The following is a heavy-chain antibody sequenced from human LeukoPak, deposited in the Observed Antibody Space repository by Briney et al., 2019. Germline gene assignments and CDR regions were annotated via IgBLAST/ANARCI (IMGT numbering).Heavy chain of an antibody. CDR1: GSIFSDYY. V-gene: IGHV3-11*01. CDR3: ARDEFPGIAAAGFDP. CDR2: ISSSGSTI. D-gene: IGHD6-13*01. Sequence: GGSLRLSCAASGSIFSDYYMSWIRQAPGKGLEWVSYISSSGSTIYYADSVKGRFTISRDNAKNSLYLQMKSLRAEDTAVYYCARDEFPGIAAAGFDPWGQGTLVTVSS. J-gene: IGHJ5*02.